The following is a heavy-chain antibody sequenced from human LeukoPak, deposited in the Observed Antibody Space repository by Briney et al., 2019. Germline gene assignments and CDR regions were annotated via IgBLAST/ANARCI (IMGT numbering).Heavy chain of an antibody. J-gene: IGHJ5*02. D-gene: IGHD2-21*01. V-gene: IGHV3-33*01. CDR3: ARDVSVDWIDP. CDR2: IWYDGSDK. CDR1: GFTFNNYG. Sequence: GGSLRLSCAESGFTFNNYGMHWVRQAPGKGLEWVAIIWYDGSDKYYADTVRGRFTISRDNSKNTLYLHMNSLRAEDTAIYYCARDVSVDWIDPWGQGTLVTVSS.